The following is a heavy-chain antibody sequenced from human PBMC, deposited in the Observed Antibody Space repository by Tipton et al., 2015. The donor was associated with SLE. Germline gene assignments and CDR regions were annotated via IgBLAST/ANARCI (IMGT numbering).Heavy chain of an antibody. Sequence: SLRLSCAASGFTFDSYAMTWVRQAPGKGLEWISVIYSGGSTLYADSVKGRFTISRDDSTKTLYLQMNSLRAEDTAVYYCARALTRGYYDSSGSVDYWGQGTLVTVSS. D-gene: IGHD3-22*01. CDR3: ARALTRGYYDSSGSVDY. J-gene: IGHJ4*02. V-gene: IGHV3-23*03. CDR1: GFTFDSYA. CDR2: IYSGGST.